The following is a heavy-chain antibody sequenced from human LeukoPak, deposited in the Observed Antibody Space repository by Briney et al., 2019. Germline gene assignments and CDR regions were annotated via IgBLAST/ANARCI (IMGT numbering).Heavy chain of an antibody. V-gene: IGHV1-18*01. CDR2: ISAYNGKT. J-gene: IGHJ4*02. Sequence: VASVKVPCKASGYTFTTYGITWVRQAPGQGLEWMGWISAYNGKTNSAQKVQGRVTMTRDSSTRTAYMELRSLRSEDTAVYYCASLDYWGQGTLVTVS. CDR1: GYTFTTYG. CDR3: ASLDY.